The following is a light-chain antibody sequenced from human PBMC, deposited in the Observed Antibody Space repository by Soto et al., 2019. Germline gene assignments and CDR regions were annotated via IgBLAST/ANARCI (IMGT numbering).Light chain of an antibody. CDR2: EVS. V-gene: IGLV2-14*01. CDR1: SSDVGGYNY. J-gene: IGLJ2*01. CDR3: SSFTSSNTLL. Sequence: QSALTQPASVSGSPGQSITISCTGSSSDVGGYNYVSWHQQHPGKAPKVMISEVSKRPSGVSNRFSGSKSGNTASLTISGLQAEDEADYYCSSFTSSNTLLFGGGTKLTVL.